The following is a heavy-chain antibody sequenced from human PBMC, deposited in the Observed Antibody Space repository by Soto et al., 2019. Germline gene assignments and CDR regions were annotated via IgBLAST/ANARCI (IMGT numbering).Heavy chain of an antibody. CDR2: IKSKTDGGTT. CDR3: TTAYDILTHPGMDV. CDR1: GFTFSSYE. Sequence: AGGSLRLSCAASGFTFSSYEMNWVRQAPGKGLEWVGRIKSKTDGGTTDYAAPVKGRFTISRDDSKNTLYLQMNSLKTEDTAVYYCTTAYDILTHPGMDVWGQGTTVTVSS. V-gene: IGHV3-15*01. D-gene: IGHD3-9*01. J-gene: IGHJ6*02.